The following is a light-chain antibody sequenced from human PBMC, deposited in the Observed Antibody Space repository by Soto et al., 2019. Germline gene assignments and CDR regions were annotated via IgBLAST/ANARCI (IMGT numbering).Light chain of an antibody. CDR1: QNVNHD. V-gene: IGKV3-15*01. CDR2: AAS. Sequence: ELILTQSPATLSVSPGESVTLSCRASQNVNHDLAWYQQKAGQAPRILIYAASVRAPGIPVRFSGSGSATEFTLTISSLESEDFAFYYCHQYYYWRTFGQGTKV. CDR3: HQYYYWRT. J-gene: IGKJ1*01.